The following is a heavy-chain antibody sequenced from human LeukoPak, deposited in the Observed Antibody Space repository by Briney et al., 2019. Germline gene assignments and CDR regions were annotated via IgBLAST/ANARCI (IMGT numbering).Heavy chain of an antibody. CDR3: ARDGFVGAADY. CDR1: GFIFSGYW. V-gene: IGHV3-7*01. CDR2: IKQDGSEQ. J-gene: IGHJ4*02. Sequence: QPGGSLRLSCAASGFIFSGYWMNWVRQAPGKGLEWVANIKQDGSEQHYVDSVRGRFTISRDNAKNSLYLQMNSPRVEDTAVYYCARDGFVGAADYWGQGTLVTVSS. D-gene: IGHD6-13*01.